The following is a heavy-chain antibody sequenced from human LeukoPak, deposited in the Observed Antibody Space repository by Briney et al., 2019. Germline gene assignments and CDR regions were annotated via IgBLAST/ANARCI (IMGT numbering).Heavy chain of an antibody. CDR3: ARDSSGAVAGTFDY. V-gene: IGHV4-61*02. J-gene: IGHJ4*02. CDR1: GGSISSGSYY. Sequence: SETLSLTCTVSGGSISSGSYYWSWLRQPAGTGLEWIGRIYTSGSTYYNPSLKSRVTISVDTSKNQFSLKLGSVAAADTAVYYCARDSSGAVAGTFDYWGQGTLVTVSS. D-gene: IGHD6-19*01. CDR2: IYTSGST.